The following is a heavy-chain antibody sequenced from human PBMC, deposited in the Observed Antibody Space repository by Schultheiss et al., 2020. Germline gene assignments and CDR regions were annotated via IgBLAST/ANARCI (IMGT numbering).Heavy chain of an antibody. CDR3: ASLHSGWSSLDFDY. D-gene: IGHD6-19*01. J-gene: IGHJ4*02. V-gene: IGHV3-48*01. CDR1: GFTFSSYG. CDR2: ISSSSSTI. Sequence: GGSLRLSCAASGFTFSSYGMNWVRQAPGKGLEWVSYISSSSSTIYYADSVKGRFTISRDNSKNTLYLQMNSLRAEDTAVYYCASLHSGWSSLDFDYWGQGTLVTVSS.